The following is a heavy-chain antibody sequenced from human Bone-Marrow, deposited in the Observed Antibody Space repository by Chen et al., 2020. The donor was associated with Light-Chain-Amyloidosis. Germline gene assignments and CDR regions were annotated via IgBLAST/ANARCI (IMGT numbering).Heavy chain of an antibody. J-gene: IGHJ4*02. D-gene: IGHD5-12*01. CDR2: IYPDDSDA. Sequence: EVQLVQSGPEVKKPGESLKISCKGSGYTCPNYWIGRVRQMPGKGLEWMGVIYPDDSDARYSPSFEGQVTISADKSITTAYLQWRSLKASDTAMYYCARRRDGYNFDYWGQGTLVTVSS. CDR3: ARRRDGYNFDY. V-gene: IGHV5-51*01. CDR1: GYTCPNYW.